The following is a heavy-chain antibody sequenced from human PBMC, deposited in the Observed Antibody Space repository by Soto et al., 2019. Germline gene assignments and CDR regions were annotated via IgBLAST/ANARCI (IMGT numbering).Heavy chain of an antibody. Sequence: EVQLVESGGGLVQPGRSLRLSCAASGFTFDDYAMHWVRQAPGKGLEWVSGISWNSGRIGYADSVKGRFTISRDNAKNSLYLQMNSLRAEDTALYYCANLYSSSSAASAFGFDIWGQGTMVTVSS. CDR1: GFTFDDYA. CDR3: ANLYSSSSAASAFGFDI. J-gene: IGHJ3*02. CDR2: ISWNSGRI. D-gene: IGHD6-6*01. V-gene: IGHV3-9*01.